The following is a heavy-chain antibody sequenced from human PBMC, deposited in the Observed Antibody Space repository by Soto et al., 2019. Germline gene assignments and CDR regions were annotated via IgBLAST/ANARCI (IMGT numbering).Heavy chain of an antibody. CDR2: IYYSGST. D-gene: IGHD3-10*01. CDR3: ARVLSDPPFFDY. J-gene: IGHJ4*02. V-gene: IGHV4-30-4*01. Sequence: SETLSLTCTVSGGSISSGDYYWSWIRQPPGKGLEWIGYIYYSGSTYYNPSLKSRVTISVDTSKNQFSLKLISVTAADTAVYYCARVLSDPPFFDYWGQGTLVTVSS. CDR1: GGSISSGDYY.